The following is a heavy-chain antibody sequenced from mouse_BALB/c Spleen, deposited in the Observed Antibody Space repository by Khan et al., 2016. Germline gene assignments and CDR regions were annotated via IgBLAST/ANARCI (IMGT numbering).Heavy chain of an antibody. D-gene: IGHD2-3*01. CDR2: INSDGSAI. CDR1: GFTFSGFW. V-gene: IGHV11-2*02. Sequence: EVQLLETGGGLVQPGGSRGLSCEGSGFTFSGFWMSWVRQTPGKTLEGFGDINSDGSAINYAPSIKDRFTIFRDNDKSTLYLQMSTVRSEDTATYFCMRYGGYCWYCDVWCAATTVTVSS. J-gene: IGHJ1*01. CDR3: MRYGGYCWYCDV.